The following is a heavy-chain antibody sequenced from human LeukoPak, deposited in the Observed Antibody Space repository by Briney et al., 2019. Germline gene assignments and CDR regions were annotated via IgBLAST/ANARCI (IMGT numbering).Heavy chain of an antibody. CDR2: IYYSGST. J-gene: IGHJ4*02. CDR1: GGSISSYY. D-gene: IGHD4-23*01. CDR3: ARAGGVVTLFDY. Sequence: PSETLSLTCTVSGGSISSYYWSWIRQPPGKGLEWIGYIYYSGSTNYNPSLKSRVTISVDTSKNQFSLKPSSVTAADTAVYYCARAGGVVTLFDYWGQGTLVTVSS. V-gene: IGHV4-59*01.